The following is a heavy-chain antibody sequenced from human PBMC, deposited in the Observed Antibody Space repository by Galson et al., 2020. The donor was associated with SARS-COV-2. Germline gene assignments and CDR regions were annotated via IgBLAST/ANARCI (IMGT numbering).Heavy chain of an antibody. D-gene: IGHD5-12*01. CDR2: IKSKSDGGTT. CDR3: TTRYTGYDYSAFYYYNFDV. CDR1: GFTFTNAW. J-gene: IGHJ6*02. V-gene: IGHV3-15*07. Sequence: GESLKISCAASGFTFTNAWMNWVRQAPGKGLEWVGRIKSKSDGGTTDYAAPVKGRFTISGDESRNTLFLQMNSLKTEDTAVYYCTTRYTGYDYSAFYYYNFDVWGQGTTVTVSS.